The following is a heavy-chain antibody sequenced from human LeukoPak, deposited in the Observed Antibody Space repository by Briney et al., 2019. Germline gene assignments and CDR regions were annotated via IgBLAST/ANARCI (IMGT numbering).Heavy chain of an antibody. D-gene: IGHD1-26*01. J-gene: IGHJ4*02. V-gene: IGHV4-61*01. CDR2: IYYSGST. CDR3: ARGPSGSYYFAVDY. CDR1: GAPVNSGSYY. Sequence: PSETLSLTCAVSGAPVNSGSYYWSWIRQPPGKGLEWIGYIYYSGSTNYNPSLKSRVTISVDTSKNQFSLKLSSVTAADTAVYYCARGPSGSYYFAVDYWGQGTLVTVSS.